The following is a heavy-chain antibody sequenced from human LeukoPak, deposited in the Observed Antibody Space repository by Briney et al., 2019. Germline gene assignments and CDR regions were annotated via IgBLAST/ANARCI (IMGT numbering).Heavy chain of an antibody. CDR2: ISYDGSNK. CDR1: GFTFSNYA. J-gene: IGHJ4*02. Sequence: GGSLRLSCAASGFTFSNYAMHWVRQAPGKGLEWVAVISYDGSNKYYADSVKGRFTISRDNSKNTLYLQMNSLRAEDTAVYYCAEDDYWGQGTLVTVSS. V-gene: IGHV3-30*04. CDR3: AEDDY.